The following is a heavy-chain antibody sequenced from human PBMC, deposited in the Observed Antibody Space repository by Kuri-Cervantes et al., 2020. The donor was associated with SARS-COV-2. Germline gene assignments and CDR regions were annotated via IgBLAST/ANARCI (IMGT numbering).Heavy chain of an antibody. Sequence: SVKVSCKVSGYTLTELSMHWVRQAPGKGLEWMGGIIPIFGTANYAQKFQGRVTITADESTSTAYMELSSLRSEDSAIYYCARDSGDWTPDGFDIWGQGTMVTVSS. CDR2: IIPIFGTA. V-gene: IGHV1-69*13. CDR1: GYTLTELS. J-gene: IGHJ3*02. CDR3: ARDSGDWTPDGFDI. D-gene: IGHD2-21*02.